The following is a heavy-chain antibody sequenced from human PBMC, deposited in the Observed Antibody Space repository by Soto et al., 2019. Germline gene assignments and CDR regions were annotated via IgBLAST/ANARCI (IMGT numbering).Heavy chain of an antibody. CDR1: GGSISSYY. CDR2: IYYSGST. V-gene: IGHV4-59*01. J-gene: IGHJ5*02. CDR3: ARSGYDFWSGYYSWFDP. Sequence: SETLSLTCTVSGGSISSYYWSWLRQPPGKGLEWIGYIYYSGSTNYNPSLKSRVTISVDTSKNQFSLKLSSVTAADTAVYYCARSGYDFWSGYYSWFDPWGQGTLVTVSS. D-gene: IGHD3-3*01.